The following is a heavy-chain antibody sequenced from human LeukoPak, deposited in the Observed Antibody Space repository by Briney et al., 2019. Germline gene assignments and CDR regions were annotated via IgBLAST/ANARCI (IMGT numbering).Heavy chain of an antibody. Sequence: SVKVSCKASGYTFTSYGITWVRQAPGQGLEWMGGIIPIFGTANYAQKFQGRVTITADESTSTAYMELSSLRSEDTAVYYCARVLPHADVWGQGTTVTVSS. CDR3: ARVLPHADV. D-gene: IGHD3-10*01. V-gene: IGHV1-69*13. CDR1: GYTFTSYG. J-gene: IGHJ6*02. CDR2: IIPIFGTA.